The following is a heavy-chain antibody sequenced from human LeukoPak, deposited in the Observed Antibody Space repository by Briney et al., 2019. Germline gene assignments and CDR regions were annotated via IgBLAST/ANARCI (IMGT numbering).Heavy chain of an antibody. CDR2: ISSSGSTI. J-gene: IGHJ3*02. CDR3: ARDLGSGWYDAFDI. D-gene: IGHD6-19*01. V-gene: IGHV3-48*03. CDR1: GSTFSSYA. Sequence: AGGSLRLSCAASGSTFSSYAMSWVRQAPGKGLEWVSYISSSGSTIYYADSVKGRFTIPRDNAKNSLYLQMNSLRAEDTAVYYCARDLGSGWYDAFDIWGQGTMVTVSS.